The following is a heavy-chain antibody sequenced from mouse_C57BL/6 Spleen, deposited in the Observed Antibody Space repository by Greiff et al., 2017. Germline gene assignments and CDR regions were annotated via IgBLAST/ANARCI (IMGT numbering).Heavy chain of an antibody. CDR3: ARWRANPDY. J-gene: IGHJ2*01. D-gene: IGHD3-3*01. Sequence: EVQLQQSGPELVKPGASVKISCKASGYTFTDYYMNWVKQSHGKSLEWIGDINPNNGGTSYNQKFKGKATLTVDKSSSTAYRELRSLTSEDSAVYYCARWRANPDYWGQGTTLTVSS. CDR2: INPNNGGT. CDR1: GYTFTDYY. V-gene: IGHV1-26*01.